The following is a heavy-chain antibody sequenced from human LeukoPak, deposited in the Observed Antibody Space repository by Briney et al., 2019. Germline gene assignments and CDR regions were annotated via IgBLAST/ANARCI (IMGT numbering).Heavy chain of an antibody. J-gene: IGHJ3*02. Sequence: PSDTLSLTCTVSGGSISSGSYYWSWIRQPAGKGLEWIGRIYTSGSTNYNPSLKSRVTISVDTSKNQFSLKLSSVTAADTAVYYCARDRWPDDAFDIWGQGTMVTVSS. CDR2: IYTSGST. V-gene: IGHV4-61*02. CDR3: ARDRWPDDAFDI. D-gene: IGHD5-24*01. CDR1: GGSISSGSYY.